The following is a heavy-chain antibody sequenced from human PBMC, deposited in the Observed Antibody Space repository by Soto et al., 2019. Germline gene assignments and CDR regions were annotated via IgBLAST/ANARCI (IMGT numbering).Heavy chain of an antibody. J-gene: IGHJ3*02. D-gene: IGHD3-3*01. CDR2: IYTSGST. V-gene: IGHV4-4*07. CDR1: GGSISSYY. CDR3: ARELPYYVFWRVYAFDI. Sequence: QVQLQESGPGLVKPSETLSLTCTVSGGSISSYYWSWIRQPAGKGLEWIGRIYTSGSTNYNPSLKSRVTMSVDTSKNQFSLKLSSVTAADTAVYYCARELPYYVFWRVYAFDIWGQGTMVTVSS.